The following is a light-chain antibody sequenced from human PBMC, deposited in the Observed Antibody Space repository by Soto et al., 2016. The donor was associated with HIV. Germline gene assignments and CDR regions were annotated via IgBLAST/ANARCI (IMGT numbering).Light chain of an antibody. CDR1: QGISSY. CDR2: DTS. V-gene: IGKV1-8*01. CDR3: QQYYSYPYT. J-gene: IGKJ2*01. Sequence: AIRMTQSPPSLSASTGDRVTLTCRASQGISSYIAWYQQKPGKAPKLLMYDTSTLQSGVPSRFSGSRSRTDFTLTISCLQSEDFATYYCQQYYSYPYTFGQGTKLEIK.